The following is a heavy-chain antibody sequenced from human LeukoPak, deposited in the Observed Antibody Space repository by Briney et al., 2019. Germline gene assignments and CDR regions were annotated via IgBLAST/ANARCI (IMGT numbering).Heavy chain of an antibody. CDR1: GYTFTSYG. V-gene: IGHV1-18*01. CDR2: ISAYNGNT. CDR3: ARSPGYYYYYMDV. J-gene: IGHJ6*03. Sequence: ASVNVSCKASGYTFTSYGISWVRQAAAQGLDWMGWISAYNGNTNYAQKRQGRVTMTTATSTSPAYMDLRSLRSDATAVYYCARSPGYYYYYMDVWGKGTTVTVSS.